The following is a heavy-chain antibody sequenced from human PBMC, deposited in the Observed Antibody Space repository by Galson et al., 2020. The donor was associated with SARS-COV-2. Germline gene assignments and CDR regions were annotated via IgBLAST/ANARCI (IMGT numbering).Heavy chain of an antibody. Sequence: GKSLNISCAVSGFTISTAWMIWVRQAPGKGLERVGRIKTRSDGETTDYGAPVKGRFIISRDDSKDTLYLHMNSLRTEDTAVYYCAIRFGGLGYMDVLGKGTTVTVAS. CDR3: AIRFGGLGYMDV. J-gene: IGHJ6*04. CDR2: IKTRSDGETT. V-gene: IGHV3-15*01. CDR1: GFTISTAW. D-gene: IGHD3-10*01.